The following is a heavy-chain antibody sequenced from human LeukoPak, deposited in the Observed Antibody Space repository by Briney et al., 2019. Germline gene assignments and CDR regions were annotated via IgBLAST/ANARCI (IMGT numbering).Heavy chain of an antibody. CDR3: ARVTYGSGTYGAFDY. V-gene: IGHV3-30*04. CDR2: ISYDGSIQ. Sequence: GGSLRLSCAASGFTFSTYAMHWVRQAPGKGLEWVTVISYDGSIQYYADSVKGRFTISRDNSKNTLYLQMNSLRAEDTAVYYCARVTYGSGTYGAFDYWGQGTLVTVSS. CDR1: GFTFSTYA. J-gene: IGHJ4*02. D-gene: IGHD3-10*01.